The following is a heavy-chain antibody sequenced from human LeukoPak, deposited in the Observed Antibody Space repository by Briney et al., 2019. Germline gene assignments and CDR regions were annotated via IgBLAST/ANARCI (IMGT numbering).Heavy chain of an antibody. Sequence: PGGSLRLSCAASGFTFSSYGMHWVRQAPGKGLEWVAFIRYDGSNKYYADSVKGRFTISRDNSKNTLYLQMNRLRTEDTAVYYCAKSGPIGDRRADYWGQGTLVTVSS. CDR1: GFTFSSYG. CDR3: AKSGPIGDRRADY. V-gene: IGHV3-30*02. CDR2: IRYDGSNK. D-gene: IGHD3-16*01. J-gene: IGHJ4*02.